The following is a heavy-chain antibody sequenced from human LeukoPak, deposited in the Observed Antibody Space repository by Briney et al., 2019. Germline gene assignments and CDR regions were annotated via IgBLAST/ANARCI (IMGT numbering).Heavy chain of an antibody. V-gene: IGHV3-21*01. CDR2: ISSSSSYI. Sequence: PGGSLRLSCAASGFTFSSYSMNWVRQAPGKGLEWVSSISSSSSYIYYADSVKGRFAISRDNAKNSLYLQMNSLRAEDTAVYYCARDYRPDYYDSSGYSDWGQGTLVTVSS. CDR1: GFTFSSYS. CDR3: ARDYRPDYYDSSGYSD. J-gene: IGHJ4*02. D-gene: IGHD3-22*01.